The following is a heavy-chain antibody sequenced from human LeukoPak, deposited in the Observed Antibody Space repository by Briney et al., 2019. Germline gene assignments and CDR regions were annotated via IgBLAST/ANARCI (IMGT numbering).Heavy chain of an antibody. J-gene: IGHJ4*02. CDR1: GGSISSSSYY. CDR3: ASMCDYGDYCDY. D-gene: IGHD4-17*01. V-gene: IGHV4-39*07. CDR2: IYYSGST. Sequence: PSETLSLTCTVSGGSISSSSYYWGWIRQPPGKGLEWIGSIYYSGSTYYNPSLKSRVTISVDTSKNQFSLKLSSVTAADTAVYYCASMCDYGDYCDYWGQGTLVTVSS.